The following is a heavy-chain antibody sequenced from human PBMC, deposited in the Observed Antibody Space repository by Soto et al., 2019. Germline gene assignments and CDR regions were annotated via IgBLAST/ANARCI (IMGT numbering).Heavy chain of an antibody. V-gene: IGHV3-9*01. CDR2: ISWKSGDI. D-gene: IGHD3-16*01. CDR3: VKEKAPTFLHAFDI. CDR1: GFKFDDYA. J-gene: IGHJ3*02. Sequence: EVQLVESGGGLVQPGGSLRLSCAASGFKFDDYAMYWVRQAPGKGLEWVSGISWKSGDINYADSVKGCFTISRDNAKNSLFLQMNTLSADDTALYYCVKEKAPTFLHAFDIWGQGTMVTVSS.